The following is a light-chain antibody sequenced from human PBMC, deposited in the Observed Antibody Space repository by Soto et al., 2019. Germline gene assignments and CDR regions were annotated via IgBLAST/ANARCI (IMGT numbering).Light chain of an antibody. V-gene: IGLV2-14*03. CDR3: RSYTSSSTRV. J-gene: IGLJ1*01. CDR1: SSDVGAYDF. Sequence: QSALTQPASVSGSPGQSITISCTGTSSDVGAYDFVSWYQQHPDKAPKLMIYEVSNRPSGVSNRFSGSKSVNTATLTISGLQAEDEADYYCRSYTSSSTRVFGTGT. CDR2: EVS.